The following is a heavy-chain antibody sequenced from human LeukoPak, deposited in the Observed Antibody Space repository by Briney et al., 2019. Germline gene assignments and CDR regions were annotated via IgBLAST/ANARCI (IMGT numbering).Heavy chain of an antibody. J-gene: IGHJ4*02. V-gene: IGHV4-59*01. CDR2: IYYSGST. Sequence: PSETLSLTCTVSGASISNYYWSWIRQPPGKGLEWIGYIYYSGSTNYNPSLKSRVTISVDTSKNQFSLKLSSVTAADTAVFYCARSKFSWFGELLSIDYWGQGTLVTVSS. CDR1: GASISNYY. CDR3: ARSKFSWFGELLSIDY. D-gene: IGHD3-10*01.